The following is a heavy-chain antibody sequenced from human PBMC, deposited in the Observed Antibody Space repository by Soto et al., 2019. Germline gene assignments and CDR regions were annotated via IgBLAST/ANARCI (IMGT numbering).Heavy chain of an antibody. D-gene: IGHD2-2*01. J-gene: IGHJ6*02. Sequence: QVQLVQSGAEVKKPGSSVKVSCKASGGTFSSYTISWVRQAPGQGLEWMGRIIPILGIANYAQKFQGRVTITADKSTSTAYMELSSLRSEDTAVYYCATREGHGKYQLLWGTYYYYGMDVWGQGTTVTVSS. V-gene: IGHV1-69*02. CDR3: ATREGHGKYQLLWGTYYYYGMDV. CDR2: IIPILGIA. CDR1: GGTFSSYT.